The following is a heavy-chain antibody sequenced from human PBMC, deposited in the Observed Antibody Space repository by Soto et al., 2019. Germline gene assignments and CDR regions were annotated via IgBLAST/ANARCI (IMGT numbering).Heavy chain of an antibody. J-gene: IGHJ2*01. CDR1: GYTFTSYA. Sequence: ASVKVSCKASGYTFTSYAMHWVRQAPGQRLEWMGWINAGNGNTKYSQKFQDRVTITRDTSASTAYMELSSLRSEDTAVYYCAREFPTNYYDSSGYYHWYFDLWGRGTLVTVSS. D-gene: IGHD3-22*01. V-gene: IGHV1-3*01. CDR2: INAGNGNT. CDR3: AREFPTNYYDSSGYYHWYFDL.